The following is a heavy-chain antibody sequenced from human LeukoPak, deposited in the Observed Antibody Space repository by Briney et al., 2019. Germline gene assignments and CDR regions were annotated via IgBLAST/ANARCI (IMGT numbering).Heavy chain of an antibody. CDR2: IYPGDSDT. CDR1: GYSFTSYW. Sequence: HGESLKISCKGSGYSFTSYWIGWVRQMPGKGLEWMGIIYPGDSDTRYSPSFQGQVTISADKSISTAYLQWSSLKASDTAMYYCARLGYYYGSGSYTLYDYWGQGTLVTVSS. J-gene: IGHJ4*02. D-gene: IGHD3-10*01. V-gene: IGHV5-51*01. CDR3: ARLGYYYGSGSYTLYDY.